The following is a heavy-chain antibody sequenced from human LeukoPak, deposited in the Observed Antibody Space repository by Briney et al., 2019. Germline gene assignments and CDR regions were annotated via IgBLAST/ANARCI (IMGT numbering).Heavy chain of an antibody. D-gene: IGHD3-22*01. CDR1: GYSFTNYD. V-gene: IGHV1-69*13. J-gene: IGHJ4*02. Sequence: SVKVSCKASGYSFTNYDINWVRQATGQGLEWMGGIIPIFGTANYAQKFQGRVTITADESTSTAYMELSSLRSEDTAVYYCARDPSPSYYYDSSGYQLNDYWGQGTLVTVSS. CDR2: IIPIFGTA. CDR3: ARDPSPSYYYDSSGYQLNDY.